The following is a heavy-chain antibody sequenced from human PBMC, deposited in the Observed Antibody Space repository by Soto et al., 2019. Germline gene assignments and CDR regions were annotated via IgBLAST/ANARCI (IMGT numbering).Heavy chain of an antibody. Sequence: SETLSLTCTVSGGSISSYYWSWIRQPPGKGLEWIGYIYYSGSTNYNPSLKSRVTISVDTSKNQFSPKLSSVTAADTAVYYCARGIVDVVVPAALFDPWGQGTLVTVSS. CDR2: IYYSGST. J-gene: IGHJ5*02. D-gene: IGHD2-2*01. CDR1: GGSISSYY. V-gene: IGHV4-59*01. CDR3: ARGIVDVVVPAALFDP.